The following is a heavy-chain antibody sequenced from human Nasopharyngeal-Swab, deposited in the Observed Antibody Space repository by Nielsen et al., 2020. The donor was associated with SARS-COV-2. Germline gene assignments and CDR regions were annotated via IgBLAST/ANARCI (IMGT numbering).Heavy chain of an antibody. CDR3: ARHLSHDYGDPETYYYFDY. CDR2: IYYSGST. D-gene: IGHD4-17*01. J-gene: IGHJ4*02. Sequence: WIRQPPGKGLEWIGSIYYSGSTYYNPSLKSRATISVDTSKNQFSLKLSSVTAADTAVYYCARHLSHDYGDPETYYYFDYWGQGTLVTVSS. V-gene: IGHV4-39*01.